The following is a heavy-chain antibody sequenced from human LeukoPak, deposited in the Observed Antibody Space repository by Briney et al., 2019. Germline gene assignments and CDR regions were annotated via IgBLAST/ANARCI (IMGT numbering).Heavy chain of an antibody. CDR3: ARLILTSDDAY. Sequence: PGGSLRLSCVASGFTSSSSSLHWVRQAPGKGLEWLSYISSNGGTIYYADSVKGRFTISRDNANNSLHLEMNSLRSEDTAVYYCARLILTSDDAYWGQGTLVTVSS. CDR2: ISSNGGTI. V-gene: IGHV3-48*01. D-gene: IGHD3-16*02. J-gene: IGHJ4*02. CDR1: GFTSSSSS.